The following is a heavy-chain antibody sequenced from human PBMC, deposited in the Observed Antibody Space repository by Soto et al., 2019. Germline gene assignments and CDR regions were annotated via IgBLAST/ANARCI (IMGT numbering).Heavy chain of an antibody. Sequence: GGSLRLSCAASGFTFSSYWMHWVRQAPGKGVVWVSRINSDGSSITYADSVKGRFTISRDNAKNTLYLQMNSLRAEDTAVYYCARGPICSGSTCYPTYWFDPWGQGTLVTVSS. V-gene: IGHV3-74*01. CDR3: ARGPICSGSTCYPTYWFDP. J-gene: IGHJ5*02. D-gene: IGHD2-15*01. CDR1: GFTFSSYW. CDR2: INSDGSSI.